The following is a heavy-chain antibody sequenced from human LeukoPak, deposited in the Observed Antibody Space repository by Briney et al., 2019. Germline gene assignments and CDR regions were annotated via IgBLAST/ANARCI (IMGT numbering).Heavy chain of an antibody. CDR2: ISGSGGST. V-gene: IGHV3-23*01. J-gene: IGHJ4*02. CDR1: GFTFSGYA. D-gene: IGHD3-3*01. Sequence: GGSLRLSCAASGFTFSGYAMSWVRQAPGKGLEWVSAISGSGGSTYYADSVKGRFTISRDNSKNTLYLQMNSLRAEDTAVYYCAKLPYDFWSGYYFEPADYWGQGTLVTVSS. CDR3: AKLPYDFWSGYYFEPADY.